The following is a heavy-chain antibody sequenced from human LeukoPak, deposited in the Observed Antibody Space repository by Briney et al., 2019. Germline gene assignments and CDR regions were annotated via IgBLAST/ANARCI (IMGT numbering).Heavy chain of an antibody. CDR1: NGSMTSDSYY. D-gene: IGHD2-2*03. V-gene: IGHV4-39*02. CDR3: ARLWIVATWFDA. J-gene: IGHJ5*02. Sequence: SETLSLTCTVSNGSMTSDSYYWAWVRQPPGKGVEWIGTIFYSGETYYSASLKSRVTVSLDTSKKNFSLRLSSVTAADTAVYYCARLWIVATWFDAWGQGALVTVSS. CDR2: IFYSGET.